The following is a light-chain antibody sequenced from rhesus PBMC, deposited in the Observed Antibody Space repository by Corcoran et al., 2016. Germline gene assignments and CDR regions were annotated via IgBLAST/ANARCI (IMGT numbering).Light chain of an antibody. CDR2: EVI. V-gene: IGLV2-13*03. J-gene: IGLJ1*01. Sequence: QAAPTQSPAVSGSPGQSVTISCTGTSSDIGGSNRVSWYQLHPGKAPKVMIYEVIKRPSGVSDRFSGSKSGNTASLTISGLQAEDEAEYYCSSYATFNTCIFGSGTRLTVL. CDR3: SSYATFNTCI. CDR1: SSDIGGSNR.